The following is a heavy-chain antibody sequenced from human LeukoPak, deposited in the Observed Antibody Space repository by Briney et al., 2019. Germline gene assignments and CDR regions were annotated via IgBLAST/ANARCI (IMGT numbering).Heavy chain of an antibody. V-gene: IGHV1-8*01. CDR1: GHTFTSYD. CDR2: MNPNSGNT. J-gene: IGHJ4*02. D-gene: IGHD5-24*01. Sequence: ASVKVSCKASGHTFTSYDINWVRQATGQGLEWMGWMNPNSGNTGYAQKFQGRVTMTRNTSISTAYMELSSLRSEDTAVYYCAREDPDGYNSRYWGQGTLVTVSS. CDR3: AREDPDGYNSRY.